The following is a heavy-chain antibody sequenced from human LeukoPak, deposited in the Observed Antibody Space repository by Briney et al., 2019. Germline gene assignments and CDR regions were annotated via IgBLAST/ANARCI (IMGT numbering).Heavy chain of an antibody. Sequence: GGSLRLSCAASGFTFSSYSMNWVRQAPGKGLEWVSYISSSSSTIYYADSVKGRFTISRDNAKNSLYLQMNSLRAEDTAVYYCARDQSPAALDYWGQGTLVTVSS. D-gene: IGHD6-25*01. CDR3: ARDQSPAALDY. J-gene: IGHJ4*02. CDR2: ISSSSSTI. CDR1: GFTFSSYS. V-gene: IGHV3-48*01.